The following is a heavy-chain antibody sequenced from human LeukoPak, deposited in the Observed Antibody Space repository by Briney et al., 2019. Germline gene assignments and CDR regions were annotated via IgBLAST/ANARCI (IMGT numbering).Heavy chain of an antibody. Sequence: GRSLRLSCAASGFTFSSYAMHWVRQAPGKGLEWVAVISSDGSDQYYADFVKGRFTISKDKSKNTLYLQMNSLKIEDTAVYYCARGSVGTPPPFDFWGQGTLVTVSS. CDR2: ISSDGSDQ. CDR3: ARGSVGTPPPFDF. D-gene: IGHD2-15*01. CDR1: GFTFSSYA. J-gene: IGHJ4*02. V-gene: IGHV3-30-3*01.